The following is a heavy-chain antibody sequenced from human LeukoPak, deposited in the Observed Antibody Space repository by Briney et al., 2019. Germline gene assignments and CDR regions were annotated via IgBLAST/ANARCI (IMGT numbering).Heavy chain of an antibody. CDR1: RFTFSSSG. V-gene: IGHV3-23*01. D-gene: IGHD6-19*01. J-gene: IGHJ4*02. CDR2: ISGGGGGT. Sequence: PGGSLRLSCAASRFTFSSSGMSWVRQAPGKGLEWVSSISGGGGGTYYADSVKGRFTISRDNSKNTLYLQMDSLGVEDSAIYFCAKGGSGSGLFDYWGQGTLVTVSS. CDR3: AKGGSGSGLFDY.